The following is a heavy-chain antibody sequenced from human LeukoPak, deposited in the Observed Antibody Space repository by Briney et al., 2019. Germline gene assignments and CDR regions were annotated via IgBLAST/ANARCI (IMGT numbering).Heavy chain of an antibody. D-gene: IGHD3-22*01. J-gene: IGHJ4*02. V-gene: IGHV1-2*02. CDR2: INPKSGGT. Sequence: ASVKVSCRASGYTFTDYYMHWVRQAPGQGLEWMGWINPKSGGTNYAQKFQGRVTMIRDTSISTAYMELSRLRSDDTAVYYCARGYYYDSSGSTFDFWGQGTLVTVSS. CDR3: ARGYYYDSSGSTFDF. CDR1: GYTFTDYY.